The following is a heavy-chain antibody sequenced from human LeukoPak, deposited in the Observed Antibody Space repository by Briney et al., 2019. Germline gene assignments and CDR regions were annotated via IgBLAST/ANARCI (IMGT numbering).Heavy chain of an antibody. Sequence: SETLSLTCTVSGGSISSSSYYWGWIRQPPGKGLEWIGSIYYSGSAYYNPSLKSRVTISVDTSKNQFSLKLSSVTAADTAVYYCARIYCTGGSCYSGQLTYYYYYYMDVWGKGTTVTVSS. CDR3: ARIYCTGGSCYSGQLTYYYYYYMDV. CDR1: GGSISSSSYY. CDR2: IYYSGSA. J-gene: IGHJ6*03. D-gene: IGHD2-15*01. V-gene: IGHV4-39*01.